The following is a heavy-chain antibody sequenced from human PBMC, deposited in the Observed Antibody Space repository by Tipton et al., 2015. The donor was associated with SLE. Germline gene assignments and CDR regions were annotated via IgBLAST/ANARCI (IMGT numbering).Heavy chain of an antibody. J-gene: IGHJ4*02. CDR1: GYTFTSYY. V-gene: IGHV1-46*01. CDR3: AREESGGYWDN. Sequence: QLVQSGPEVKQPGASVKVSCKASGYTFTSYYIHWVRQAPGQGLEWMGIIIPSAGSTNYAQKFQGRVTMTRDTSTSTVYMERSSLTSEDTAGYFGAREESGGYWDNWGEGVLFSVS. CDR2: IIPSAGST. D-gene: IGHD2-15*01.